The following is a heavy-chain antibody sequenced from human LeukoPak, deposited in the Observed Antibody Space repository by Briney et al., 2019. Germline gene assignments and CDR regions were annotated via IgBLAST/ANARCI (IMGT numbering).Heavy chain of an antibody. CDR2: ISSSSSYI. CDR1: GFTFSSYS. CDR3: ARDWRSKTPFYY. J-gene: IGHJ4*02. Sequence: GGSLRLSCAASGFTFSSYSMNWVRQAPGKGLEWVSSISSSSSYIYYADSVKGRFTISRDNAKNSLYLQMNSLRAEDTAVYYCARDWRSKTPFYYWGEGTLVTVSS. V-gene: IGHV3-21*01. D-gene: IGHD4-11*01.